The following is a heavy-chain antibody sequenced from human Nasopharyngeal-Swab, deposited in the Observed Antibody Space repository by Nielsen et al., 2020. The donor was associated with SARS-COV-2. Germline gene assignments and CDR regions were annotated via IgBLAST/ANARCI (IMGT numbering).Heavy chain of an antibody. Sequence: SHTLSLTCAISGDSVSSSSAAWNWIRQSPSRGLEWLGRTYYRSKWYNDYAVSVKSRITINPDTSNNQFSLHLNSVTPEDTAVYYCARARGAYGDYDYYYYTDVWGKGTTVTVSS. D-gene: IGHD4-17*01. J-gene: IGHJ6*03. CDR2: TYYRSKWYN. CDR3: ARARGAYGDYDYYYYTDV. V-gene: IGHV6-1*01. CDR1: GDSVSSSSAA.